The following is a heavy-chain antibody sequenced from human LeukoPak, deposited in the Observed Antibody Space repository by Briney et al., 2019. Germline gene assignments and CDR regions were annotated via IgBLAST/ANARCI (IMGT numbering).Heavy chain of an antibody. Sequence: GGSLRLSCAASGFTFASYSMNWVRQAPGKGLECVSYISSSSSTIYYADSVKGRFTISRDNAKNSLYLQMNSLRAEDTAVYYCARDPSHYGSGSYYMGRDYWGQGTLVTVSS. CDR1: GFTFASYS. V-gene: IGHV3-48*04. D-gene: IGHD3-10*01. J-gene: IGHJ4*02. CDR2: ISSSSSTI. CDR3: ARDPSHYGSGSYYMGRDY.